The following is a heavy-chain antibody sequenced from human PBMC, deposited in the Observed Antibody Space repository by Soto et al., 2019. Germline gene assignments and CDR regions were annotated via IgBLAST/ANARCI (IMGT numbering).Heavy chain of an antibody. V-gene: IGHV3-15*01. CDR1: GFTFSNAW. J-gene: IGHJ3*02. D-gene: IGHD2-15*01. CDR3: TTEKGGIYCSGGSCYSDPDAFDI. Sequence: GGSLRLSCAASGFTFSNAWMSWVRQAPGKGLEWVGRIKSKTDGGTTDYAAPVKGRFTISRDDSKNTLYLQMNSLKTEDTAVYYCTTEKGGIYCSGGSCYSDPDAFDIWGQGTMVTVSS. CDR2: IKSKTDGGTT.